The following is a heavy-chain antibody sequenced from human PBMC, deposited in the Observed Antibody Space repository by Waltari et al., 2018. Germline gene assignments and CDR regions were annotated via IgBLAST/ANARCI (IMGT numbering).Heavy chain of an antibody. CDR2: ISYSGSA. J-gene: IGHJ6*03. V-gene: IGHV4-59*13. Sequence: QVQLQESGPGLVNPSETLSLPCSVSGGSITGNYWSWIRQPPGKGLEWLGYISYSGSATYNTSLKSRVTISVDTAKNQFSLKVRSVTAADTAVYYCAKAGDGYSYYYYYMDVWGNGTTVTVSS. D-gene: IGHD4-4*01. CDR3: AKAGDGYSYYYYYMDV. CDR1: GGSITGNY.